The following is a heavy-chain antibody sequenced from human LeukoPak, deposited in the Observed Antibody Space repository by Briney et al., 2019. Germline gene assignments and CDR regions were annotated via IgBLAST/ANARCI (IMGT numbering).Heavy chain of an antibody. CDR1: GFTFSSYA. J-gene: IGHJ4*02. CDR3: AKSWITYYFDY. V-gene: IGHV3-23*01. Sequence: GGALRLSCAAPGFTFSSYAMSWGRQAPGEGVGWVSAISGSGGSTYYADSVKGRFTISRDNAKNSLYLQMNSLRAEDTAVYYCAKSWITYYFDYWGQGTLVTVSS. D-gene: IGHD5-12*01. CDR2: ISGSGGST.